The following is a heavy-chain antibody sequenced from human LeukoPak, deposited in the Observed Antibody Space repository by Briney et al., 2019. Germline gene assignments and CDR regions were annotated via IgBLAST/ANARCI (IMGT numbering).Heavy chain of an antibody. V-gene: IGHV4-59*01. CDR2: IYYSGGT. CDR1: GGSISSYY. J-gene: IGHJ6*02. Sequence: SETLSLTCTASGGSISSYYWSWIRQPPGKGLEWIGYIYYSGGTNYNPSLKSRVTISVDTSKNQFSLKLSSVTAADTAVYYCARDRGIQVYSSSWYGMDVWGQGTTVTVSS. D-gene: IGHD6-13*01. CDR3: ARDRGIQVYSSSWYGMDV.